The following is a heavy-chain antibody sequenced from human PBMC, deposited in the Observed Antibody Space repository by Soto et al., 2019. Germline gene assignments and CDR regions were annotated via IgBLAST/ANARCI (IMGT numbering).Heavy chain of an antibody. CDR3: AKVFYYYDSSGYYYFDY. D-gene: IGHD3-22*01. CDR2: ISGSGSTV. CDR1: GFTFSSYA. Sequence: GGSLRLSCAASGFTFSSYAVSWVRQAPGKGPEWISSISGSGSTVYYADSVKGRFTISRDNSKNTLYLQMSSLRAEDTAVYYCAKVFYYYDSSGYYYFDYWGQGTLVTVSS. J-gene: IGHJ4*02. V-gene: IGHV3-23*01.